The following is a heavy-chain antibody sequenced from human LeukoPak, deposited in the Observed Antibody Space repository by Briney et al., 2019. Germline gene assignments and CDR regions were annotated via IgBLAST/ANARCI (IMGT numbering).Heavy chain of an antibody. V-gene: IGHV3-49*03. CDR3: TRDHDFWRGPLDV. J-gene: IGHJ6*04. D-gene: IGHD3-3*01. CDR2: IRREGHGGTT. Sequence: PGGSLRLSCTASGFNFGDYSLSWFRQAPGVGLEWVAFIRREGHGGTTEYAASVKGRFTISRDDSKSIAYLQMNSLKTEDTGVYYCTRDHDFWRGPLDVWGKGTTVTVSS. CDR1: GFNFGDYS.